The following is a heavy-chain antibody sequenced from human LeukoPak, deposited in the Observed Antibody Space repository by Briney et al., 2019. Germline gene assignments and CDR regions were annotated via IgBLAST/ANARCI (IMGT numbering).Heavy chain of an antibody. CDR1: GGSFSGYY. V-gene: IGHV4-34*01. Sequence: SSETLSLTCAVYGGSFSGYYWSWIRQPPGKGLEWIGEINHSGSTNYNPSLKSRVTISVDTSKNQFSLKLSSVTAADTAVYYCARDQLYWGQGTLVTVSS. CDR2: INHSGST. J-gene: IGHJ4*02. D-gene: IGHD2-2*01. CDR3: ARDQLY.